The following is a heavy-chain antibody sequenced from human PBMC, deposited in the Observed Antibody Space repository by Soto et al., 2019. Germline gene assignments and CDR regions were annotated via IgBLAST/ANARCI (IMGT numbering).Heavy chain of an antibody. CDR3: AKVKYSSSSIYYFDY. Sequence: EVQLVESGGGLVKPGGSLRLSCAASGFTFSSYSMNWVRQAPGKGLEWVSSISSSGGSTYYADSVKGRFTISRDNSKNTLYLQMNSLRAEDTAVYYCAKVKYSSSSIYYFDYWGQGTLVTVSS. CDR2: ISSSGGST. V-gene: IGHV3-23*04. J-gene: IGHJ4*02. CDR1: GFTFSSYS. D-gene: IGHD6-6*01.